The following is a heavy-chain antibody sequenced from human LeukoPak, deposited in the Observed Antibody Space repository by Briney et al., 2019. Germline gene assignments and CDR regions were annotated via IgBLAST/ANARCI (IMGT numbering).Heavy chain of an antibody. D-gene: IGHD6-6*01. Sequence: SETLSLTCGFYGGSFRNYYWSCIRQTPGKGLEWIGEINQSGRTNYNPSLKTRLTISVDTAKNLFSLNLTSMTAADTATYYCAVRDGHSTSSGDTWGQGTLVTVSS. CDR1: GGSFRNYY. J-gene: IGHJ5*02. V-gene: IGHV4-34*01. CDR3: AVRDGHSTSSGDT. CDR2: INQSGRT.